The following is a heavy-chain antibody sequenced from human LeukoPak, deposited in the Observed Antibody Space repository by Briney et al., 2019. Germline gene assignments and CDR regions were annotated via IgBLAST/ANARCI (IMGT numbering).Heavy chain of an antibody. J-gene: IGHJ4*02. CDR2: INPNSGGT. CDR1: GYTFIGYY. Sequence: GASVKVSCKASGYTFIGYYMHWVRQAPGQGREWMGWINPNSGGTNYAQKFQGRVTMTRDTSISTAYMELSRLRSDDTAVYYCARVSHSSGWYEGYYFDYWGQGTLVTVSS. V-gene: IGHV1-2*02. CDR3: ARVSHSSGWYEGYYFDY. D-gene: IGHD6-19*01.